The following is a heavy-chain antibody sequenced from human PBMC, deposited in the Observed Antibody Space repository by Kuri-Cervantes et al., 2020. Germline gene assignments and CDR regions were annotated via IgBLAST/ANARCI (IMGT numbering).Heavy chain of an antibody. CDR3: ARAPILRGSSWYVRWFDP. CDR2: IYPGDSDT. CDR1: GYSFTSYW. Sequence: GESLKISCKGSGYSFTSYWIGWVRQMPGKGLEWMGIIYPGDSDTRYSPSFQGQVTISADKSISTAYLQWSSLKASDTAMYYCARAPILRGSSWYVRWFDPWGQGTLVTDSS. J-gene: IGHJ5*02. V-gene: IGHV5-51*01. D-gene: IGHD6-13*01.